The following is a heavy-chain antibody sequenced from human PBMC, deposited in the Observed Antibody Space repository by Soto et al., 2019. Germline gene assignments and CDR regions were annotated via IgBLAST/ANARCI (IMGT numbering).Heavy chain of an antibody. V-gene: IGHV1-18*01. CDR2: ISAYSGQT. Sequence: ASVKVSCKASGYIFSAFGINCVLQSPGQGLEWMGWISAYSGQTNYAQRFQGRVTMTTDTSTTTAYMELTSLRSDDTAIYYCARPLDYYHYAMDVWGQGTTVTVSS. CDR3: ARPLDYYHYAMDV. J-gene: IGHJ6*02. CDR1: GYIFSAFG.